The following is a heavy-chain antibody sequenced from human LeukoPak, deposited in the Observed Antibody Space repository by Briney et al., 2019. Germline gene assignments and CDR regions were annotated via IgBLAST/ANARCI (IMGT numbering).Heavy chain of an antibody. Sequence: PSETLSLTCAVSGGSISSGGYYGSWIRQPPVKGLEWIGEINHSGSTNYNPSLKSRVTISVDTSKNQFSLKLSSVTAADTAVYYCARGLSCSSTSCYLDYWGQGTLVTVSS. CDR2: INHSGST. CDR3: ARGLSCSSTSCYLDY. CDR1: GGSISSGGYY. V-gene: IGHV4-34*01. D-gene: IGHD2-2*01. J-gene: IGHJ4*02.